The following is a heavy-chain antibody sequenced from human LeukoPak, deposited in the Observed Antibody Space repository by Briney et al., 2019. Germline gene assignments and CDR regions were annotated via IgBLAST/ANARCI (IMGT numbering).Heavy chain of an antibody. Sequence: GGSLRLSCAASGFTFSSYAMSWVRQAPGKGLEWVSGISGSGSSTYYADSVKGRFTISRDNSKNTLYLQMNSLRAGDTAVYFCAKMPVSYSSGWTNFDYWGQGTLVTASS. CDR2: ISGSGSST. D-gene: IGHD6-19*01. J-gene: IGHJ4*02. V-gene: IGHV3-23*01. CDR1: GFTFSSYA. CDR3: AKMPVSYSSGWTNFDY.